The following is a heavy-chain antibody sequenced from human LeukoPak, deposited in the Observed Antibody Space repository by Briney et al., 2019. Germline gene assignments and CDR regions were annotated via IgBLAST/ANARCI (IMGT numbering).Heavy chain of an antibody. CDR3: ARSASRYSSSWSNFDY. Sequence: SETLSLTCTVSGGSISSYYWSWIRQPPGKGLEWIGYIYYSGSTNYNPSLKSRVTISVDTSKSQFSLKLSSVTAADTAVYYCARSASRYSSSWSNFDYWGQGTLVTVSS. CDR1: GGSISSYY. D-gene: IGHD6-13*01. CDR2: IYYSGST. V-gene: IGHV4-59*01. J-gene: IGHJ4*02.